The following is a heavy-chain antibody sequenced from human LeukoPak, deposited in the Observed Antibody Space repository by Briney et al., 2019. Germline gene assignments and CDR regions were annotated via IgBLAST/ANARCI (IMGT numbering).Heavy chain of an antibody. Sequence: SETLSLTCTVSGGSISSSSYYWGWIRQPPGKGLEWIGSIYYSGSTYYNPSLKSRVTISVDTSKNQFSLKLSSVTAADTAVYYCARVAAAGVPAWFDPWGQGTLVTVSS. CDR3: ARVAAAGVPAWFDP. CDR2: IYYSGST. V-gene: IGHV4-39*07. D-gene: IGHD6-13*01. CDR1: GGSISSSSYY. J-gene: IGHJ5*02.